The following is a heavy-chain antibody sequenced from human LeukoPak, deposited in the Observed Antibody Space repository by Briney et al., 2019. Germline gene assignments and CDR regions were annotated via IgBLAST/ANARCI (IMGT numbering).Heavy chain of an antibody. CDR3: ARDKDGAGNWFDP. D-gene: IGHD1-26*01. J-gene: IGHJ5*02. Sequence: SETLSLTCTVSGGSISSYYWSWIRQPPGKGLEWIGYIYYSGSTNYNPSLKSRVTISVDTSKNQFSLKLSSVTGADTAEYYCARDKDGAGNWFDPWGQGTLVTVSS. V-gene: IGHV4-59*01. CDR1: GGSISSYY. CDR2: IYYSGST.